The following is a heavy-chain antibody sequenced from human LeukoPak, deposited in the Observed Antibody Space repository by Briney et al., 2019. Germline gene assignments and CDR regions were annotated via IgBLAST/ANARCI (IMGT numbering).Heavy chain of an antibody. Sequence: GRSLRLSCAASGFTFSSYAMHWVRQAPGKGLEWVAVISYDGSNRYYADSVKGRFTISRDNSKNTLYLQMNSLRAEDTAVYYCARVYGSGSYYNGILDYWGQGTLVTVSS. D-gene: IGHD3-10*01. CDR2: ISYDGSNR. J-gene: IGHJ4*02. V-gene: IGHV3-30*04. CDR1: GFTFSSYA. CDR3: ARVYGSGSYYNGILDY.